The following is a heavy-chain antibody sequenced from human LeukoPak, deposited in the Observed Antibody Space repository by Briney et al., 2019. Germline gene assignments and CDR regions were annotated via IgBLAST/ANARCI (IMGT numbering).Heavy chain of an antibody. V-gene: IGHV1-8*02. CDR3: ARGNIAVPGTPYYFEY. CDR1: GYSFVGYG. CDR2: MNPNSGNT. Sequence: ASVKVSCKASGYSFVGYGITWVRQATGQGLEWMGWMNPNSGNTYYAQRFQGRVTMTRDTSISTAYMEVSSLRSEDTAVYYCARGNIAVPGTPYYFEYWGQGTLVTVSS. J-gene: IGHJ4*02. D-gene: IGHD6-19*01.